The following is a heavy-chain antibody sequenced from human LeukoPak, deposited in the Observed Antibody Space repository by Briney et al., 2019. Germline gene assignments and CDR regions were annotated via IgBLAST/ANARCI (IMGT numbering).Heavy chain of an antibody. D-gene: IGHD3-16*01. CDR1: EYSFTSYW. CDR2: IYPGDSDT. V-gene: IGHV5-51*01. J-gene: IGHJ4*02. Sequence: GESLKISCKASEYSFTSYWIGWVRQLPGKGLEWMGIIYPGDSDTRYNPSFQGQVTISADKSISTAYLQWSSLKASDTAMYYCARLRRVYDYFDYWGQGTLVTVSS. CDR3: ARLRRVYDYFDY.